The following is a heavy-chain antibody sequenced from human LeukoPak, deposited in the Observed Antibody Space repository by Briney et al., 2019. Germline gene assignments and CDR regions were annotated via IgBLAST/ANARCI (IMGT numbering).Heavy chain of an antibody. V-gene: IGHV4-59*08. CDR2: IYYSGST. Sequence: SETLSLTCTVSGGSLTNYYWSWVRQPPGKGLEWIGYIYYSGSTNYNTSLKSRVTISVDKSKNQFSLKPSSVTAADTAVYYCARTDADYDDYGRDYYYYMDVWGKGTTVTVSS. J-gene: IGHJ6*03. D-gene: IGHD4-17*01. CDR3: ARTDADYDDYGRDYYYYMDV. CDR1: GGSLTNYY.